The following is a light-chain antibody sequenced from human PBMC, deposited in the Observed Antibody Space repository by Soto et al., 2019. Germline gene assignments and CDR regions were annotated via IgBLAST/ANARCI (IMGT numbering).Light chain of an antibody. CDR1: RSDVGAYNY. CDR2: DVS. Sequence: QSALTQPPSVSGSPGQSVTISCTGTRSDVGAYNYVSWYQQHPGKAPKLMICDVSQRPSGVPDRFSGSKSGNTASLTISGLQAGDEADYFCGSNPAGSPHYVFGPGTKLTAL. V-gene: IGLV2-11*01. J-gene: IGLJ1*01. CDR3: GSNPAGSPHYV.